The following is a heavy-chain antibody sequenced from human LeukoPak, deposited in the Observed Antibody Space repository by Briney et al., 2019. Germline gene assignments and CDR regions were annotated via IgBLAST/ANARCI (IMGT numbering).Heavy chain of an antibody. CDR3: ARETGVGIIDY. V-gene: IGHV3-48*03. J-gene: IGHJ4*02. CDR2: ISSSGSTI. CDR1: GFTFSSYE. D-gene: IGHD1-26*01. Sequence: GGSLRLSCAASGFTFSSYEMNWVRQAPGKGLEWVSYISSSGSTIYYADSVKGRFTISRDNAKNSLYLQMNSLRAEDTALYYCARETGVGIIDYWGQGTLVTVSS.